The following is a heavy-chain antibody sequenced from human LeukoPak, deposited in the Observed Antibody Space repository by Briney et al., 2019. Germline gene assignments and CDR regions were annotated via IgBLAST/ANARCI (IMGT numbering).Heavy chain of an antibody. V-gene: IGHV1-2*02. CDR2: INPNSGGT. J-gene: IGHJ3*02. CDR1: GYTFTGYY. Sequence: ASVKVSCKASGYTFTGYYMHWVRQAPGQGLEWMGWINPNSGGTNYAQKLQGRVTMTRDTSISTAFMELSRLRSDDTTVYYCARLAVGYCSSTSCYTGAFDIWGQGTMVTVSS. D-gene: IGHD2-2*02. CDR3: ARLAVGYCSSTSCYTGAFDI.